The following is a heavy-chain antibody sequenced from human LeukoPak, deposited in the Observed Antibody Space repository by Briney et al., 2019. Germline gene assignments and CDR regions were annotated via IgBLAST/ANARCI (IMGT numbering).Heavy chain of an antibody. CDR3: ARNYYDILTGYYLHFDY. V-gene: IGHV3-7*01. CDR1: GFTFSSYW. Sequence: GVSLRLSCAASGFTFSSYWMSWVRQAPGKGREWVANIKQDGSEKYYVDSVKGRFTISRDNAKNSLYLQMNSLRAEDTAVYDCARNYYDILTGYYLHFDYWGPGTLVTVSS. J-gene: IGHJ4*02. D-gene: IGHD3-9*01. CDR2: IKQDGSEK.